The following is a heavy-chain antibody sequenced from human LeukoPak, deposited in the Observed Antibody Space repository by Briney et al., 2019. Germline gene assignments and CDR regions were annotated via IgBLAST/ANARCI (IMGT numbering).Heavy chain of an antibody. J-gene: IGHJ4*02. D-gene: IGHD3-10*01. CDR1: GYTFTSYA. CDR3: ARGFTMVRGPLGY. V-gene: IGHV1-3*01. CDR2: INAGNGNT. Sequence: ASVKVSCKASGYTFTSYAMHWVRQAPGQRLEWMGWINAGNGNTKYSQKFQGRVTITRDTSASTAYMELSSLRSEDTAMYYCARGFTMVRGPLGYWGQGTLVTVSS.